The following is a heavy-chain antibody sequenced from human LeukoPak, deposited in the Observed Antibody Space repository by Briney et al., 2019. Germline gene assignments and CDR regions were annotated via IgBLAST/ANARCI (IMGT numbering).Heavy chain of an antibody. D-gene: IGHD5-18*01. CDR2: INHSGST. CDR1: GGSSSGYY. V-gene: IGHV4-34*01. J-gene: IGHJ3*02. Sequence: SETLSLTCAVYGGSSSGYYWSWIRQPPGKGLEWIGEINHSGSTNYNPSLKSRVTISVDTSKNQFSLKLSSVTAADTAVYYCARAPVTDDAFDIWGQGTMVTVSS. CDR3: ARAPVTDDAFDI.